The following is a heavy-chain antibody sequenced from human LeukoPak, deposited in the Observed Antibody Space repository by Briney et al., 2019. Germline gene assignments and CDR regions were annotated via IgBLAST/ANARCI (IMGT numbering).Heavy chain of an antibody. CDR2: ISAYNGNT. J-gene: IGHJ6*03. CDR1: GYTFTSYG. Sequence: GASVKVSCKASGYTFTSYGISWVRQAPGQGLEWMGWISAYNGNTNYAQKLQGRVTMTTDTSTSTAYMELRSLRSDDTAVYYCARGRRTIFGVANYYYYMDVWGKGTTVTVSS. CDR3: ARGRRTIFGVANYYYYMDV. D-gene: IGHD3-3*01. V-gene: IGHV1-18*01.